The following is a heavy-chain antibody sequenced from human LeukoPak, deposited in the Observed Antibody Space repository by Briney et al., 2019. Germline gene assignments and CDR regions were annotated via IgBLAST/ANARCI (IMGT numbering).Heavy chain of an antibody. Sequence: PGGSLRLSCAASGFTVSSNYMSWVRQAPGKGLEWVSVFYSGSSTYYADSVKGRFTISRDNSKNTLYLQMNSLRAEDTAVYYCARGARVQLWSITPGSCFDPWGQGTLVTVSS. CDR2: FYSGSST. CDR1: GFTVSSNY. V-gene: IGHV3-66*01. D-gene: IGHD1-1*01. J-gene: IGHJ5*02. CDR3: ARGARVQLWSITPGSCFDP.